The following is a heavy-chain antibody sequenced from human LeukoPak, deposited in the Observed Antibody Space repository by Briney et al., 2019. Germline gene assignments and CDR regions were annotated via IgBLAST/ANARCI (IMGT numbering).Heavy chain of an antibody. CDR1: GGSISSYY. V-gene: IGHV4-59*08. D-gene: IGHD5-18*01. J-gene: IGHJ4*02. CDR2: IYYSGST. CDR3: ARHARPTGGHTYGPIDY. Sequence: PSETLSLTCTVSGGSISSYYWSWIRQPPGKGLEWIGYIYYSGSTNYNPSLKSRVTISVDTSKNQFSLKLSSVTAADTAVYYCARHARPTGGHTYGPIDYCGQGTLVTVSS.